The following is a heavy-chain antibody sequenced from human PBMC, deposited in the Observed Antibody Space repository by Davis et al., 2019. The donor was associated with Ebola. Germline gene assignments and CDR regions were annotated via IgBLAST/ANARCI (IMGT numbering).Heavy chain of an antibody. CDR2: ISSSSNYI. V-gene: IGHV3-21*01. CDR1: GFTFSSYC. J-gene: IGHJ6*02. CDR3: ARAILYWHYYGMDV. D-gene: IGHD2-8*02. Sequence: GESLKISCAASGFTFSSYCMNWVRQAPGKGLEWVSSISSSSNYIYYADSVKGRFTISRDNAKNSLYLQMNSLRDEDTAVYYCARAILYWHYYGMDVWGQGTTVTVSS.